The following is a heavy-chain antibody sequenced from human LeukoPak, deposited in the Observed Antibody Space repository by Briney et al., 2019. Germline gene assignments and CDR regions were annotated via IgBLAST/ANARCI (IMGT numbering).Heavy chain of an antibody. CDR3: ARSPLYSSSWYADY. CDR2: INHSGST. CDR1: GGSFSGYY. V-gene: IGHV4-34*01. J-gene: IGHJ4*02. Sequence: SETLSLTCAVYGGSFSGYYWSWIRQPPGKGLEWIGEINHSGSTNYNPSLKSRVTISVDTSKNQFSLKLSSVTAADTAVYYCARSPLYSSSWYADYWGQGTLVTVSS. D-gene: IGHD6-13*01.